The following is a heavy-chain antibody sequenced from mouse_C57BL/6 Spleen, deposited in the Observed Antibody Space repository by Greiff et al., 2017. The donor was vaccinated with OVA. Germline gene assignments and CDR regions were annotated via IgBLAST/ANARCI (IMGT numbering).Heavy chain of an antibody. D-gene: IGHD1-1*01. CDR1: GYTFTSYG. CDR3: APTVVDWFAY. V-gene: IGHV1-81*01. CDR2: IYPRSGNT. Sequence: VQLVESGAELARPGASVKLSCKASGYTFTSYGISWVKQRTGQGLEWIGEIYPRSGNTYYNEKFKGKATLTADKSSSTAYMELRSLTSEDSAVYFCAPTVVDWFAYWGQGTLVTVSA. J-gene: IGHJ3*01.